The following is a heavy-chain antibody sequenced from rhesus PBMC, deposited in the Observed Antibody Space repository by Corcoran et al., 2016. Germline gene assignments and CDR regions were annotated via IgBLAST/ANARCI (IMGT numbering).Heavy chain of an antibody. D-gene: IGHD4-23*01. V-gene: IGHV3S5*01. CDR3: AKGQYNNFESYFDY. CDR2: IDGGEDST. J-gene: IGHJ4*01. CDR1: GFTFSSYA. Sequence: EVQLVETGGGLVQPGGSLKLSCAASGFTFSSYAMSWVRQAPGKGQEWVSVIDGGEDSTAYTDSVKGRFTISRDNSKNTLSLQMNSLRAEDTAVYYCAKGQYNNFESYFDYWGQGVLVTVSS.